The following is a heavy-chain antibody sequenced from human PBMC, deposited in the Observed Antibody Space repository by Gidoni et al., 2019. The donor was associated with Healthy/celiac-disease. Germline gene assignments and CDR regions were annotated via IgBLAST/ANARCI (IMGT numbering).Heavy chain of an antibody. D-gene: IGHD4-17*01. Sequence: EVQLVESGGGLVQPGGSLRLSCSASGFTFSSYAMHWVRQAPGKGLEYVSAISSNGGSTYYADSVKGRFTIARDNSKNTLYLQMSSLRAEDTAVYYCVKVNTMIDYGSAFDIWGQGTMVTVSS. CDR1: GFTFSSYA. CDR2: ISSNGGST. CDR3: VKVNTMIDYGSAFDI. V-gene: IGHV3-64D*09. J-gene: IGHJ3*02.